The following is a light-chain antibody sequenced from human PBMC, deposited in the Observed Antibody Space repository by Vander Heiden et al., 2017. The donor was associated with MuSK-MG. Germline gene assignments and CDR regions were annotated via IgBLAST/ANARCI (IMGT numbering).Light chain of an antibody. CDR2: RNN. Sequence: HSVVTQPPSASGTPGQRVTISCSGSSSNIGSNYIYWYQQLPGTAPKLLIYRNNQRPSGVPDRFSGSKSGTSASLAISGLRSEDEADYYCAAWDDSLIGYVFGTGTKVT. CDR1: SSNIGSNY. CDR3: AAWDDSLIGYV. V-gene: IGLV1-47*01. J-gene: IGLJ1*01.